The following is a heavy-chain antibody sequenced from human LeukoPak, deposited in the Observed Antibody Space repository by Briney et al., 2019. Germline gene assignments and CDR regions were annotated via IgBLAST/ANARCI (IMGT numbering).Heavy chain of an antibody. V-gene: IGHV3-23*01. CDR2: ISGSGGST. CDR1: GFTFSSYA. J-gene: IGHJ4*02. D-gene: IGHD1-26*01. CDR3: AKDSWEVGATADIDY. Sequence: PGGTLRLSCGASGFTFSSYAMSWVRQAPGKGLEWVSAISGSGGSTYYADSVKGRFTISRDNSKNTLYLQMNSLRAEDTAVYYCAKDSWEVGATADIDYWGQGTLVTVSS.